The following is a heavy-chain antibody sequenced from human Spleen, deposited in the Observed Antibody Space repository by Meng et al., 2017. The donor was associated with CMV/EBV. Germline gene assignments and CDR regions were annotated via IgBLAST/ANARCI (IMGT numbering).Heavy chain of an antibody. Sequence: GGSLRLSCAASGFTFSSYSMNWVRQAPGKGLEWVANIKRDGSEKFYVDSVKGRFTISRDDSKNTVYLQMNSLRVEDTAVYYCATSYYDGSGYSTGDFWGQGTLVTVSS. D-gene: IGHD3-22*01. V-gene: IGHV3-7*03. CDR2: IKRDGSEK. CDR1: GFTFSSYS. CDR3: ATSYYDGSGYSTGDF. J-gene: IGHJ4*02.